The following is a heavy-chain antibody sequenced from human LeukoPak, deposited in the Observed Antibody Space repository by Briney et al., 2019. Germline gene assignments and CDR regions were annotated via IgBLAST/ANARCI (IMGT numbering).Heavy chain of an antibody. D-gene: IGHD4-17*01. CDR3: AKDYGDLDYYYYGMDV. V-gene: IGHV3-30*18. J-gene: IGHJ6*02. CDR1: GVSFSGYY. CDR2: ISYDGSNK. Sequence: LSLTCAVYGVSFSGYYWSWIRQPPGKGLEWVAVISYDGSNKYYADSVKGRFTISRDNSKNTLYLQMNSLRAEDTAVYYCAKDYGDLDYYYYGMDVWGQGTTVTVSS.